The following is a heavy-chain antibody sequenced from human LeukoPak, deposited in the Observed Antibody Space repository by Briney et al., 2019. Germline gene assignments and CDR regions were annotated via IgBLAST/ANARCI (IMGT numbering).Heavy chain of an antibody. D-gene: IGHD3-3*01. Sequence: PSETLSLTCTVSGGSISSGSYYWSWIRQPAGKGLEWIGLIHTSGSTNYNPSLKSRVTISVDMSKNQFSLKLSSVTAADTAVYYCARDADYDFWSGYPNWFDPWGQGTLVSVSS. J-gene: IGHJ5*02. V-gene: IGHV4-61*02. CDR2: IHTSGST. CDR1: GGSISSGSYY. CDR3: ARDADYDFWSGYPNWFDP.